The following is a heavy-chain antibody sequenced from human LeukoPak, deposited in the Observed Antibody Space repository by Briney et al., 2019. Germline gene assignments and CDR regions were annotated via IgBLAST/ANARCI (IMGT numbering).Heavy chain of an antibody. D-gene: IGHD1-26*01. CDR2: ISYDGDHK. CDR1: GFTFTDYA. V-gene: IGHV3-30-3*01. CDR3: AREYCSGKYYVYDY. J-gene: IGHJ4*02. Sequence: TGGSLRHFCAASGFTFTDYAIHWVRQAPGKGLEWVAVISYDGDHKYYPDSVKGRFTISRDNSKNTVYLQMNSLRVEDTAVYFCAREYCSGKYYVYDYWGQGTLVTVSS.